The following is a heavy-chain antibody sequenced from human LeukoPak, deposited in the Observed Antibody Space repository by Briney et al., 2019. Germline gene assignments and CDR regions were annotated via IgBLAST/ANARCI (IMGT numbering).Heavy chain of an antibody. CDR1: GGSISSYY. V-gene: IGHV4-59*01. CDR3: ARGSTVICYFDY. CDR2: IYYSGST. D-gene: IGHD4-17*01. J-gene: IGHJ4*03. Sequence: SETLSLTCTVSGGSISSYYWSWIRQPPGKGLEWIGYIYYSGSTNYNPSLKSRVTISVDTSKNQFSLKLSSVTAADTAVYYCARGSTVICYFDYWGQGTLVTVSS.